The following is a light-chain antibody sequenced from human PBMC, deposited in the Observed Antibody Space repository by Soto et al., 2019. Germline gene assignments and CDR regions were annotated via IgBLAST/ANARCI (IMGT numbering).Light chain of an antibody. CDR2: GAS. V-gene: IGKV3-20*01. CDR3: QQYASSVT. Sequence: EILLTQSPDSLSLSPGDRATLSCRASQSFSSTFFAWYQQKPGQAPRLLIYGASSRATGIPDRFSGSGSGTDFTLTISRLEPDDFAVYYCQQYASSVTFGQGTKVEIK. CDR1: QSFSSTF. J-gene: IGKJ1*01.